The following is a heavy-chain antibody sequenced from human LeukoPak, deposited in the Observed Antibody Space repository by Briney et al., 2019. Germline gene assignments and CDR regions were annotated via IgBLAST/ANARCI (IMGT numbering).Heavy chain of an antibody. J-gene: IGHJ6*02. CDR1: GYTFTSYG. D-gene: IGHD3-9*01. CDR2: ISAYNGNT. CDR3: AREPRYFDWFRLYYYYYGMDV. Sequence: VASVKVSCKASGYTFTSYGISWVRQAPGQGLEWMGWISAYNGNTNYAQKLQGRVTMTTDTSTSTAYMELRSLRSDDTAVYYCAREPRYFDWFRLYYYYYGMDVWGQGTTVTVSS. V-gene: IGHV1-18*01.